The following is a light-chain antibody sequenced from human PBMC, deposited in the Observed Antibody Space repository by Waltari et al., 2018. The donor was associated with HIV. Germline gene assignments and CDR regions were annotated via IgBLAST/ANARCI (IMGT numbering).Light chain of an antibody. V-gene: IGKV1-39*01. Sequence: DIKMTQSPFCLSASVGDRVTVTCRASENINNFVNWFQQKPGRAPNLLIYRASTLQRGVPPRFSGRGSGTDFTLTISSLQPEYFAIYYCLQTYNPPLTFGPGTKVEIK. J-gene: IGKJ3*01. CDR1: ENINNF. CDR2: RAS. CDR3: LQTYNPPLT.